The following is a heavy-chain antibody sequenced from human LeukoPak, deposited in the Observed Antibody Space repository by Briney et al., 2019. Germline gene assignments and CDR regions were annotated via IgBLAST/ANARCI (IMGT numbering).Heavy chain of an antibody. CDR2: ISAYNGNT. CDR1: GYTFTSYG. D-gene: IGHD6-19*01. V-gene: IGHV1-18*01. Sequence: ASVNVSCKASGYTFTSYGISWVRQAPGQGLEWMGWISAYNGNTNYAQKLQGRVTMTTDTSTSTAYMELRSLRSDDTAVYYCARAGIAVADLYYYYYGMDVWGQGTTVTVPS. CDR3: ARAGIAVADLYYYYYGMDV. J-gene: IGHJ6*02.